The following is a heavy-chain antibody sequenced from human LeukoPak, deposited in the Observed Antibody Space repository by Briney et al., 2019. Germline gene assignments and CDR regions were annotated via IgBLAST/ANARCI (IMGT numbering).Heavy chain of an antibody. D-gene: IGHD1-26*01. J-gene: IGHJ5*02. V-gene: IGHV1-2*02. CDR2: INPNSGGT. CDR1: GYTFTGYY. Sequence: ASVKVSCKASGYTFTGYYMHWVRQAPGQGLEWMGWINPNSGGTNYAQKFQGRVTMTRDTSISTAYMELSRLRSDDTAVYYCARVVTRKTNWFDPWGQGTLVTVSS. CDR3: ARVVTRKTNWFDP.